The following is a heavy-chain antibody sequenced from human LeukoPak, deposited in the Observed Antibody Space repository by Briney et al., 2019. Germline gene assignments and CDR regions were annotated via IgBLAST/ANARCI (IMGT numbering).Heavy chain of an antibody. CDR1: GYTFTSYY. V-gene: IGHV1-46*01. CDR2: INPTGGST. CDR3: ARDNSVGDNAWWFDH. J-gene: IGHJ5*02. D-gene: IGHD1-26*01. Sequence: GASVTVSCKASGYTFTSYYMHWVRQAPGQGLEWMGLINPTGGSTGYAQKFQGRVTMTRDMSTSTDYMELSSLRSEDTAIYYCARDNSVGDNAWWFDHWGQGTLVTVSS.